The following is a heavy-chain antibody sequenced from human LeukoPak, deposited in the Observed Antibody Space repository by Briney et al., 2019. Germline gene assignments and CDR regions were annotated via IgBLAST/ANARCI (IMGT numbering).Heavy chain of an antibody. CDR1: GFTFSTYS. V-gene: IGHV3-48*01. Sequence: GGSLRLSCAASGFTFSTYSMNWVRQAPGKGLEWIAYIGSGSTIIHYTDSVKGRFTISRDNAEYSLYLQMNSLRAEDTAVYYCARVPIGHNNWFDSWGQGTLVTVSS. CDR2: IGSGSTII. J-gene: IGHJ5*01. CDR3: ARVPIGHNNWFDS. D-gene: IGHD3/OR15-3a*01.